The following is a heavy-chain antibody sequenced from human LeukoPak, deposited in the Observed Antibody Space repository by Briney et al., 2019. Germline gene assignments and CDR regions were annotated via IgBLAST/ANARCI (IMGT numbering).Heavy chain of an antibody. CDR3: AKDANYLDSSGYFIPFDY. J-gene: IGHJ4*02. Sequence: GGSLRLSCSASGFTFSRFAMTWVRHLPGKGLEWVSTISGNGLHTFYADSVKGRFSVSRDNSVNIVYLQMDSLRADDSALYSCAKDANYLDSSGYFIPFDYWGPGTLVTVAS. V-gene: IGHV3-23*01. CDR2: ISGNGLHT. CDR1: GFTFSRFA. D-gene: IGHD3-22*01.